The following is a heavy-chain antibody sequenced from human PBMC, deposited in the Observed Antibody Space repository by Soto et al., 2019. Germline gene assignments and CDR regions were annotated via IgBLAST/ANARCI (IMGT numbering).Heavy chain of an antibody. CDR3: VKGGDYYDSSGYYGPFDY. CDR2: ISSNGGST. V-gene: IGHV3-64D*06. J-gene: IGHJ4*02. CDR1: GFTFSSYS. D-gene: IGHD3-22*01. Sequence: VSLRLSCSASGFTFSSYSMRWVRQAAGKGLEYVSAISSNGGSTYYADSVKGRFTISRDNSKNTLYLQMSSLRAEDTAVYYCVKGGDYYDSSGYYGPFDYWGQGTLVTVSS.